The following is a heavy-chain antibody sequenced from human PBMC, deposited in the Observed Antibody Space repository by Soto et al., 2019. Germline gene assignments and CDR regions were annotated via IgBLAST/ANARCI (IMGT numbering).Heavy chain of an antibody. D-gene: IGHD3-22*01. CDR1: GFTFSSYA. V-gene: IGHV3-23*01. Sequence: GGSLRLSCAASGFTFSSYAMNWVRQPPGKGLEWVSGISGSGGSTYYANSVKGRFTISRDNSKNTLHLQMNSLRAEDTAVYYCAKDFLDYDSSGQAEDLDYWGQGTLVTVSS. J-gene: IGHJ4*02. CDR3: AKDFLDYDSSGQAEDLDY. CDR2: ISGSGGST.